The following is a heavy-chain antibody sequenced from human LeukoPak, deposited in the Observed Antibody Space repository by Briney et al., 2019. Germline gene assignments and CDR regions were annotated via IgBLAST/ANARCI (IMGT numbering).Heavy chain of an antibody. J-gene: IGHJ4*02. CDR3: ARGDRAVAGNFDY. CDR2: INPNSGGT. V-gene: IGHV1-2*02. D-gene: IGHD6-19*01. Sequence: ASAKVSCKASGYTFTGYYMHWVRQAPGQGLEWMGWINPNSGGTNYAQKFQGRVTMTRDTSISTAYMELSRLRSDDTAVYYCARGDRAVAGNFDYWGQGTLVTVSS. CDR1: GYTFTGYY.